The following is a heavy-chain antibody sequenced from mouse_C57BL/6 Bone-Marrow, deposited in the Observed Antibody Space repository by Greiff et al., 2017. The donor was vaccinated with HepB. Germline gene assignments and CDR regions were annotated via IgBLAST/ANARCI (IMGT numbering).Heavy chain of an antibody. V-gene: IGHV1-81*01. J-gene: IGHJ2*01. CDR1: GYTFTSYG. D-gene: IGHD2-1*01. Sequence: QVQLKESGAELARPGASVKLSCKASGYTFTSYGISWVKQRTGQGLEWIGEIYPRSGNTYYNEKFKGKATLTADKSSSTAYMELRSLTSEDSAVYFCASRGDYGNYAFDYWGQGTTLTVSS. CDR2: IYPRSGNT. CDR3: ASRGDYGNYAFDY.